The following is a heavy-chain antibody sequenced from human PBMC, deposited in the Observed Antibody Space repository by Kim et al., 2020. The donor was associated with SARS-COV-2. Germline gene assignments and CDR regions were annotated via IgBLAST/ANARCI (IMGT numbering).Heavy chain of an antibody. CDR2: INQDGSEK. D-gene: IGHD2-15*01. J-gene: IGHJ5*02. CDR3: ARGLLIGGSFYFDP. Sequence: GGSPRLSCAASGFTFSDYWMNWVRQAPGKGLEWVANINQDGSEKFYVDSVKGRFTMSRDNAKNSLYLQMDSLRVEDTAVYYCARGLLIGGSFYFDPWGQGTLVTVSS. V-gene: IGHV3-7*01. CDR1: GFTFSDYW.